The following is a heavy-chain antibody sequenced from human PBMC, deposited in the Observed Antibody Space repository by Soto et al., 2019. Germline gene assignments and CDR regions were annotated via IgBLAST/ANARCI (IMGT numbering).Heavy chain of an antibody. D-gene: IGHD1-1*01. J-gene: IGHJ6*04. CDR1: GGSISSSSYY. CDR2: IYYSGST. V-gene: IGHV4-39*01. Sequence: ETLSLTCTVSGGSISSSSYYWGWIRQPPGKGLEWIGSIYYSGSTYYNPSLKSRVTISVDTSKNQFSLKLSSVTAADTAVYYCARLERIYGMDVWGEGTTVTVSS. CDR3: ARLERIYGMDV.